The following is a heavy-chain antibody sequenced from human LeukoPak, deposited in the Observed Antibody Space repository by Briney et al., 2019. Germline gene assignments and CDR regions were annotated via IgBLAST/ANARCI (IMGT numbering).Heavy chain of an antibody. CDR1: GYTFTGYY. V-gene: IGHV1-2*06. D-gene: IGHD3-16*01. J-gene: IGHJ5*02. CDR2: INPNSGGT. CDR3: AREAAEGDWFDP. Sequence: ASVKVSCKASGYTFTGYYMHWVRQAPGQGLEWMGRINPNSGGTNYAQKFQGRVTMTRDTSISTVYMELSRLRSDDTAVYYCAREAAEGDWFDPWGQGTLVTVSS.